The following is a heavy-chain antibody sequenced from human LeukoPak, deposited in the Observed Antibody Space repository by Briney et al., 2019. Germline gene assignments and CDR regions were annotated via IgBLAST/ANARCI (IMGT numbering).Heavy chain of an antibody. V-gene: IGHV1-69*05. J-gene: IGHJ2*01. CDR3: ARRTRNWNYGGDWYFDL. Sequence: SVKVSCKASGGTFSSYAISWVRQAPGQGLEWMGRIIPIFGTANYAQKFQGRVTITTGESTSTAYMELSSLRSEDTAVYYCARRTRNWNYGGDWYFDLWGRGTLVTVSS. D-gene: IGHD1-7*01. CDR1: GGTFSSYA. CDR2: IIPIFGTA.